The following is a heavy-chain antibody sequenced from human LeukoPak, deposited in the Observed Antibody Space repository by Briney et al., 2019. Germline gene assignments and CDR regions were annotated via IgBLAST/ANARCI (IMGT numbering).Heavy chain of an antibody. D-gene: IGHD1-26*01. CDR3: AKDRAIVGAKQVYFDY. Sequence: PGGSLRLSCAASGFTFSSYAMSSVRRAPGKGLEWVSAISGSGGSTYYADSVKGRFTISRDNSKNTLYLQMNSLRAEDTAVYYCAKDRAIVGAKQVYFDYWGQGTLVTVSS. CDR1: GFTFSSYA. J-gene: IGHJ4*02. V-gene: IGHV3-23*01. CDR2: ISGSGGST.